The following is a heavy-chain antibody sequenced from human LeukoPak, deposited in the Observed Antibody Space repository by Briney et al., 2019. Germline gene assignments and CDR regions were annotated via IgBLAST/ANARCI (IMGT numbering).Heavy chain of an antibody. CDR3: ARDQVQRDGSGSNYYYGMDV. D-gene: IGHD3-22*01. CDR1: GGSISSYY. J-gene: IGHJ6*02. V-gene: IGHV4-59*01. Sequence: PSETLSLTCTVSGGSISSYYWSWIRQPPGKGLEWIGYIYYGGSTNYNPSLKSRVTISVDTSKNQFSLKLSSVTAADTAVYYCARDQVQRDGSGSNYYYGMDVWGQGTTVTVSS. CDR2: IYYGGST.